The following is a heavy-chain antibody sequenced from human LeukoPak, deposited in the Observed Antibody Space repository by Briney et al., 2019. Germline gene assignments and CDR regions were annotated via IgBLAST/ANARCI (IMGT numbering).Heavy chain of an antibody. CDR2: IWYDGSNK. CDR3: AREGYLGYCSGGSCFNWFDP. V-gene: IGHV3-33*01. CDR1: GFTFSSYG. Sequence: PGGSLRLSCAASGFTFSSYGMHWVRQAPGKGLEWVAVIWYDGSNKYYADSVKGRFTISRDNSKNTLYPQMNSLRAEDTAVYYCAREGYLGYCSGGSCFNWFDPWGQGTLVTVSP. D-gene: IGHD2-15*01. J-gene: IGHJ5*02.